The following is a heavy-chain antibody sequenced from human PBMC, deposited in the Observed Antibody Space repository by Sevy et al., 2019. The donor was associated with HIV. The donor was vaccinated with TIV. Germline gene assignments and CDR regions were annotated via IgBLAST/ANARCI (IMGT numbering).Heavy chain of an antibody. CDR2: IRSKAYGGTT. CDR1: GFTFGDYA. J-gene: IGHJ4*02. Sequence: GGSLRLSCTASGFTFGDYAMSWFRQAPGKGLEWVGFIRSKAYGGTTEYAASVKGRFTISRDDSKSIAYLQMNSLKTEDTAVYYCTRAGYYDSRGPLDYWGQGTLVTVSS. V-gene: IGHV3-49*03. CDR3: TRAGYYDSRGPLDY. D-gene: IGHD3-22*01.